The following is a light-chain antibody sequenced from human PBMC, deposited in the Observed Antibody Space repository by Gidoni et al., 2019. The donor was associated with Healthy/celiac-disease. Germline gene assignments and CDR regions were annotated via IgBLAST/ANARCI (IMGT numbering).Light chain of an antibody. J-gene: IGKJ4*01. V-gene: IGKV3-20*01. CDR3: QQYGSSPLT. CDR2: GAS. CDR1: QSVSSNY. Sequence: EIVLTQSPGTLSLSPGERATLSCRASQSVSSNYLAWYQKKPGQAPRLLIYGASSRATGIPDRFSGSGSGKDFTLTISRLEPEDFAVYYCQQYGSSPLTFDGGTKVEIK.